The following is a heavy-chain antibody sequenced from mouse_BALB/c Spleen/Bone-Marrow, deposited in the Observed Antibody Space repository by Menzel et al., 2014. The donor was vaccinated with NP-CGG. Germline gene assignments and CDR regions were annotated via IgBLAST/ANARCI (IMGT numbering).Heavy chain of an antibody. D-gene: IGHD1-1*01. V-gene: IGHV4-2*02. CDR3: ARLGHYDYHDN. J-gene: IGHJ2*01. Sequence: EVKLVESGGGLVQPGGSLNLACVASGFDFGGYWMSWARQAPGKGLEWIGEINPGSSTINYSPSLKDKFIISRDNAKNTLYLQMSKVRTEDTALNYSARLGHYDYHDNWGQGTTLTVSS. CDR1: GFDFGGYW. CDR2: INPGSSTI.